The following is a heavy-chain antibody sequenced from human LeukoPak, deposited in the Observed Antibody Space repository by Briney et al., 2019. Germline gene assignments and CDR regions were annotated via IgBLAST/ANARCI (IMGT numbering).Heavy chain of an antibody. D-gene: IGHD3-10*01. J-gene: IGHJ4*02. Sequence: SETLSLTCTVSGGSISSSSYCWGWIRQPPGKGLEWIGNMYSSGATSYTPSLKSRVPFSLDTSRNQSSLKLTSVTPPDTPGYYCARQGFMIRGALSDYWGQGTLVTVSS. CDR3: ARQGFMIRGALSDY. CDR1: GGSISSSSYC. CDR2: MYSSGAT. V-gene: IGHV4-39*01.